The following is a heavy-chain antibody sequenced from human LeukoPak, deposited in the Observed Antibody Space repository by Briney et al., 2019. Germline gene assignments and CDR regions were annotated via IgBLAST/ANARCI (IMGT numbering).Heavy chain of an antibody. D-gene: IGHD3-10*01. Sequence: GASVKVSCKTSGYTFTGYYMHWVRQAPGQGLEWMGRINPNSGGTNYAQKFQGRVTMTRDTSISTAYMELSRLRSDDTAVYYCASLISNSWFGELLTGDYWGQGTLVTVSS. V-gene: IGHV1-2*06. J-gene: IGHJ4*02. CDR1: GYTFTGYY. CDR2: INPNSGGT. CDR3: ASLISNSWFGELLTGDY.